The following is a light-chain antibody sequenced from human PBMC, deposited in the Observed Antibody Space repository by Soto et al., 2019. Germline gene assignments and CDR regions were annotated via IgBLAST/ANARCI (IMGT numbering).Light chain of an antibody. CDR1: SSDVGSFYL. Sequence: QSALTQPASVSGSPGQSITISCSGTSSDVGSFYLVSWYQQRPGRAPKLMIYEGSKRPSGVSNRFSGSKSDKSASLTISGLQAEDEADYYCCSYAGRTTPYVFGTGTKLIVL. CDR3: CSYAGRTTPYV. CDR2: EGS. V-gene: IGLV2-23*01. J-gene: IGLJ1*01.